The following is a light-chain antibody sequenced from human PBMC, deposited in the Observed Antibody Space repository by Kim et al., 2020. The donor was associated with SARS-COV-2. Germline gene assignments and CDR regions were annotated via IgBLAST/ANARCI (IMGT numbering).Light chain of an antibody. CDR2: DAS. J-gene: IGKJ4*01. CDR3: QQYHNVPLT. CDR1: QDIKNY. Sequence: DIQMTQSPSSLSAAVGDRVTLTCQASQDIKNYLNWYQQKPGKAPKLLIHDASNLETGVQSKFGGSGSGTAFAFTISSLQPEDIATYYCQQYHNVPLTFGGGTKVDIK. V-gene: IGKV1-33*01.